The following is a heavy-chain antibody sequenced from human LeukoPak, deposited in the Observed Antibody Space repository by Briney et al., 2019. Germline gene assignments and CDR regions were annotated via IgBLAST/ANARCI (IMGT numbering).Heavy chain of an antibody. J-gene: IGHJ4*02. Sequence: GGSLRLSCAASGFTFSRYWMSWMRQAPGKGLEWVANIKYDGNEEYYVDSVKGRFTISRDNAKNSLYLQLNSLRVEDTAVYYCKSGGAAPGSFDYWGQGTLVTVSP. CDR3: KSGGAAPGSFDY. CDR1: GFTFSRYW. V-gene: IGHV3-7*01. D-gene: IGHD1-1*01. CDR2: IKYDGNEE.